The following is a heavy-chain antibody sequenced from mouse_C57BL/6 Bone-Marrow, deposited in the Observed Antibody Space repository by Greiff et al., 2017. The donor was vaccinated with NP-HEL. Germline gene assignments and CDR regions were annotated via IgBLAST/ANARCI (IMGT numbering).Heavy chain of an antibody. D-gene: IGHD1-1*01. CDR2: IDPENGDT. V-gene: IGHV14-4*01. J-gene: IGHJ2*01. CDR3: TDSSSCFDY. Sequence: VQLQQSGAELVRPGASVKLSCTASGFNIKDDYMHWVKQRPEQGLEWIGWIDPENGDTEYASKFQGKATITADTSSNTAYLQLSSLTSEDTAVYYCTDSSSCFDYWGQGTTLTVSS. CDR1: GFNIKDDY.